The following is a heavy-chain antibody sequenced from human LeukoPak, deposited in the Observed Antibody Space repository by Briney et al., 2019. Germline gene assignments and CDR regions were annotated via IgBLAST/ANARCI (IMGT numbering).Heavy chain of an antibody. CDR1: GGSIRRSNYY. CDR2: IYYSGST. V-gene: IGHV4-39*01. CDR3: ARAIRTGLGIGSFDG. D-gene: IGHD7-27*01. J-gene: IGHJ4*02. Sequence: PSETLSLTCIVSGGSIRRSNYYWGWIRQPPGKGLEWIASIYYSGSTYYNPSLKSPVTISVDTSKNQFSLKLNSLTAADTAVYYCARAIRTGLGIGSFDGWGQGTLVTVSS.